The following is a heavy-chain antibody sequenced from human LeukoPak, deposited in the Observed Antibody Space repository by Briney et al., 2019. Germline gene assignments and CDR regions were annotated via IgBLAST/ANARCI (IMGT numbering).Heavy chain of an antibody. CDR1: GFNFNYFA. V-gene: IGHV3-23*01. Sequence: GRSLRLSCSASGFNFNYFAMSWIRQAPGKRLEWVSTIGVSGSGGSYADSVRGRFTISRDNSKNIVYLQMHSLRVDDSAVYYCSRIKYGGNSGYHFDYWGQGTLVTVSS. CDR2: IGVSGSGG. D-gene: IGHD4-23*01. J-gene: IGHJ4*02. CDR3: SRIKYGGNSGYHFDY.